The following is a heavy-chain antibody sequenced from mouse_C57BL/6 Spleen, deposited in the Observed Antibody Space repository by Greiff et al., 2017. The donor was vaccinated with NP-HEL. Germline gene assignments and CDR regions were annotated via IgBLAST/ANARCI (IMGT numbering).Heavy chain of an antibody. CDR1: GFTFSDYG. D-gene: IGHD3-2*02. CDR3: ARRSQGGWYFDV. V-gene: IGHV5-17*01. Sequence: EVKLVESGGGLVKPGGSLKLSCAASGFTFSDYGMHWVRQAPEKGLEWVAYISSGSSTIYYADTAKGRFTISRDNAKNTLILQMTSLRSEDTAMYYCARRSQGGWYFDVWGTGTTVTVSS. J-gene: IGHJ1*03. CDR2: ISSGSSTI.